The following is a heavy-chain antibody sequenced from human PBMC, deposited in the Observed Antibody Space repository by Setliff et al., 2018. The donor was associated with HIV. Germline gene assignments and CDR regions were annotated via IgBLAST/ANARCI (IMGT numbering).Heavy chain of an antibody. Sequence: SETLSLTCVVYRGSFSDYYWTWIRQPPGKGLEWIGEISPSGSTNYNPSLKSRVTISVDTSENSLFLQLNSLRDEDTAVYYCSRSQGIGNYYMDVWGTGTTVTVSS. CDR2: ISPSGST. J-gene: IGHJ6*03. V-gene: IGHV4-34*01. CDR1: RGSFSDYY. CDR3: SRSQGIGNYYMDV. D-gene: IGHD2-15*01.